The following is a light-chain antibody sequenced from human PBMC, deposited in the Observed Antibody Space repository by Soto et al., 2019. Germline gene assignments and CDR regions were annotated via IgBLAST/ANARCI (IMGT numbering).Light chain of an antibody. CDR3: QKYNYAPLT. J-gene: IGKJ1*01. V-gene: IGKV1-27*01. Sequence: QMTQSPSSLSAFVVDRVTITCRASQGIGNFLAWYQQKPGKAPNLLIYGASTLQSGVPSRFSGGGSGTDFTLTISSLQPEDVATYYCQKYNYAPLTFGQGTKVEIK. CDR1: QGIGNF. CDR2: GAS.